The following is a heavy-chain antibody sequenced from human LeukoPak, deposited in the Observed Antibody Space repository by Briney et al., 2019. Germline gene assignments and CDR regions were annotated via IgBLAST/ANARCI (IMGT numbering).Heavy chain of an antibody. V-gene: IGHV3-30-3*01. CDR3: ARGDRSYDLLLDC. CDR1: GFTLSSYA. D-gene: IGHD5-12*01. CDR2: MSYDGSNK. Sequence: PGGSLRLSCAASGFTLSSYAIHWVRQAPGKGLEWVTVMSYDGSNKYYADSVKGRFTISRDNSKNMLSLQMNSLRAEDTAVYFCARGDRSYDLLLDCWGQGTVVTVSS. J-gene: IGHJ4*02.